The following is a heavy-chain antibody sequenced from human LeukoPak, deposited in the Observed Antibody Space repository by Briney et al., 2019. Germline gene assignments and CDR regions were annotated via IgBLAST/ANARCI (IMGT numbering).Heavy chain of an antibody. CDR3: GRYTVSLRAFDI. V-gene: IGHV4-4*07. CDR2: IFASGNI. J-gene: IGHJ3*02. Sequence: SETLSLTCTASGASISSDYWSWIRQPAGKGLEWIGHIFASGNIIFNPSLKSRLTMSIDTPNNQFSLRLQSVTAADTAVYYCGRYTVSLRAFDIWGQGTMVAVSS. CDR1: GASISSDY. D-gene: IGHD2-2*02.